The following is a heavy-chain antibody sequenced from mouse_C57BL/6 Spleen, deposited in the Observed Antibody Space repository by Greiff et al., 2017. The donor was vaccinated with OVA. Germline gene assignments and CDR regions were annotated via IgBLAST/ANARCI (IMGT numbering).Heavy chain of an antibody. V-gene: IGHV1-18*01. Sequence: VQLQQSGPELVKPGASVKIPCKASGYTFTDYNMDWVKQSHGQSLEWIGDINPNNGGTIYNQKFKGKATLTVDKSSSTAYMELRSLTSEDTAVYYGARSEGAGNAMDYWGQGTSVTVSS. CDR3: ARSEGAGNAMDY. CDR2: INPNNGGT. CDR1: GYTFTDYN. D-gene: IGHD3-3*01. J-gene: IGHJ4*01.